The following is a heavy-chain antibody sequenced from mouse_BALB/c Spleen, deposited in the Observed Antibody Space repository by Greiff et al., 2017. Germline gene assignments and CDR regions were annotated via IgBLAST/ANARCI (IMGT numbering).Heavy chain of an antibody. CDR3: ARSLTGSAMDY. J-gene: IGHJ4*01. Sequence: VQLQESGAELARPGASVKMSSKASGYTFTSYTMHWVTQRPGQGLEWIGYINPSSGYTNYNQKFKDKATLTAAKSSSTAYMQLSSLTSEDSAVYYCARSLTGSAMDYWGQGTSVTVSS. CDR2: INPSSGYT. V-gene: IGHV1-4*01. CDR1: GYTFTSYT. D-gene: IGHD4-1*01.